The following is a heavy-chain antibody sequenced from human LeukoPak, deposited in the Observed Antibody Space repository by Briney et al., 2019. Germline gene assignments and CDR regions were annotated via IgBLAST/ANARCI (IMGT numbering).Heavy chain of an antibody. Sequence: GGSLRLSCAVSGFTVSGNYMTWVRQGPGKGREGVSVIYPARTTYYRASVKGRFTISRNNSKNTLYMQMSSLRAEDTAVYYCARSTSGSYGGFDVWGQGTIVTVSS. D-gene: IGHD1-26*01. CDR3: ARSTSGSYGGFDV. CDR2: IYPARTT. CDR1: GFTVSGNY. V-gene: IGHV3-53*01. J-gene: IGHJ3*01.